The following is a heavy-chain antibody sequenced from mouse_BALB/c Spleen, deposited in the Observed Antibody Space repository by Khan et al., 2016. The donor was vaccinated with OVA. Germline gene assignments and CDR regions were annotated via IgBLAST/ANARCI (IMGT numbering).Heavy chain of an antibody. J-gene: IGHJ1*01. CDR1: GFTFSNYW. D-gene: IGHD3-3*01. CDR3: ARGWDWYFDV. CDR2: IRLKSNIYAT. Sequence: EVKLEESGGGLVQPGGSMKLSCVASGFTFSNYWMNWVRQSPEKGFEWVAEIRLKSNIYATHYAESVRGRFTISRDDSRSSVYLQRKNLGAEDSGIYYCARGWDWYFDVWGAGTTVTVSS. V-gene: IGHV6-6*02.